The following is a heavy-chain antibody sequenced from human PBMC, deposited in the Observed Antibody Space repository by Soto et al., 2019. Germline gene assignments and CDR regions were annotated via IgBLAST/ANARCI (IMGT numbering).Heavy chain of an antibody. Sequence: ASVKVSCKASGYTFTGYYMHWVRQAPGQGLEWMGWINPNSGGTNYAQKFQGRVTMTRDTSISTAYMELSRLRFDDTAVYYCAKKLYYYYGMDVWGQGTTVTVS. V-gene: IGHV1-2*02. CDR1: GYTFTGYY. CDR2: INPNSGGT. J-gene: IGHJ6*02. CDR3: AKKLYYYYGMDV.